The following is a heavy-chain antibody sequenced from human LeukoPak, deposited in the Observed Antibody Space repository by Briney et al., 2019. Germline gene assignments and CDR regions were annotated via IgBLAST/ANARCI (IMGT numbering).Heavy chain of an antibody. D-gene: IGHD3-10*01. CDR2: IYSGGSA. Sequence: GGSLRLSCAASGFTVTSNYMSWVRQAPGKGLEWVSVIYSGGSAYYADSVKGRFTISRDNSKSTLYLQMNSLRAEDTAVYYCARNDYGSGSYITLFDYWGQGILVTVSS. V-gene: IGHV3-66*01. CDR1: GFTVTSNY. CDR3: ARNDYGSGSYITLFDY. J-gene: IGHJ4*02.